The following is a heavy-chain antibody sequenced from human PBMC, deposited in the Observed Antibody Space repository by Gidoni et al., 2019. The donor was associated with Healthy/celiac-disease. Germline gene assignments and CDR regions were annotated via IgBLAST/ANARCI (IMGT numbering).Heavy chain of an antibody. CDR1: GFTFDDYA. D-gene: IGHD5-12*01. CDR2: ISWNSGSI. V-gene: IGHV3-9*01. CDR3: AWATIPVDAFDI. J-gene: IGHJ3*02. Sequence: EVQLVESGGGLVQPGRSLRLSCAASGFTFDDYAMHWVRQAPGKGLEWVSGISWNSGSIGYADSVKGRFTISRDNAKNSLYLQMNSLRAEDTALYYCAWATIPVDAFDIWGQGTMVTVSS.